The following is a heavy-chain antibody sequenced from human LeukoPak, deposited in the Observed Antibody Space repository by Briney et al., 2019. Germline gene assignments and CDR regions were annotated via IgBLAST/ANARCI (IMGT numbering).Heavy chain of an antibody. CDR1: GGSISSYY. Sequence: SETLSLTCTVSGGSISSYYWSWIREPPGQGLGGMGDMYDSVSTNSNPSPTSRVTISVDTSKNQFSLKLSSVTAADTPMYYCASWSSGSYFFGYWGQGTLVTVPS. J-gene: IGHJ4*02. D-gene: IGHD1-26*01. CDR3: ASWSSGSYFFGY. V-gene: IGHV4-59*01. CDR2: MYDSVST.